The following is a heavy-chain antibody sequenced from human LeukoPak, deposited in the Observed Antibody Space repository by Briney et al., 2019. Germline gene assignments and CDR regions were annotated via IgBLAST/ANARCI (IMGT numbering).Heavy chain of an antibody. CDR3: ARGRYCSGGSCYSDWFDP. Sequence: ESGPVLVKPTETLTLTCTVSGFSLSNARMGVSWIRQPPGKALEWLAHIFSNDAKSYSTSLKSRLTISKDTSKSQVVLMMTNMDPVDTATYYCARGRYCSGGSCYSDWFDPWGQGTLVTVSS. CDR2: IFSNDAK. D-gene: IGHD2-15*01. J-gene: IGHJ5*02. V-gene: IGHV2-26*01. CDR1: GFSLSNARMG.